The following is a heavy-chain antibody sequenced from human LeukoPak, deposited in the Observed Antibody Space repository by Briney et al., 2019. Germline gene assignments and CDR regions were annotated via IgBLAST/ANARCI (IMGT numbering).Heavy chain of an antibody. Sequence: ASVKVSCKASGYSFTSNYIHWVRQAPGQGLEWMGMVYPRDGSTSYAQKFQGRVTVTRDTSTSTVHMELSGLRSEDTAVYYCARDQEAFDYWGQGTLVTVSS. CDR3: ARDQEAFDY. CDR1: GYSFTSNY. CDR2: VYPRDGST. V-gene: IGHV1-46*01. J-gene: IGHJ4*02.